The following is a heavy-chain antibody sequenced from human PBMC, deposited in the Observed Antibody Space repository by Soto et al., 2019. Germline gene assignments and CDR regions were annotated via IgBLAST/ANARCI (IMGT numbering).Heavy chain of an antibody. CDR1: GFTFSDYW. J-gene: IGHJ5*02. Sequence: PGGSLRLSCAASGFTFSDYWMYWVRQAPGKGLVWVSRINSDGSTTSYADSVRGRFTISRDNAENTLYLQMNSLRAEDTAVYYCTRDLIAGFDPWGQGTLVTVSS. CDR3: TRDLIAGFDP. V-gene: IGHV3-74*01. CDR2: INSDGSTT.